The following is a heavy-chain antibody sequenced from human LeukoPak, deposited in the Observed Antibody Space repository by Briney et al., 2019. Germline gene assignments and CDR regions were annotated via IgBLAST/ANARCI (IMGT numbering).Heavy chain of an antibody. CDR1: GYSFTSYW. Sequence: GESLQISCNGSGYSFTSYWIGWVRQMPGKGLEWMGIIYPGDSDTRYNPSFQGQVTISADKSISTAYLQWSRLKASDIAMYYCARRSSDPFLFDYWGQGTLVTVSS. V-gene: IGHV5-51*01. CDR3: ARRSSDPFLFDY. J-gene: IGHJ4*02. CDR2: IYPGDSDT. D-gene: IGHD3-22*01.